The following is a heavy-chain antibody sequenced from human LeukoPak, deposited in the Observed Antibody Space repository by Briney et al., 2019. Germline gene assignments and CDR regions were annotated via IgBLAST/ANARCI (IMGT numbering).Heavy chain of an antibody. J-gene: IGHJ4*02. Sequence: GGSLRLSCAASGFTFSSYAMSWVRQGPGKGLEWVSLISASGDRTYYAGSVKGRFTISRDTSRNTLTLQMNSLRAEDTAVYYCAKGIYDYALDYWGQGTLVTVSS. V-gene: IGHV3-23*01. CDR3: AKGIYDYALDY. D-gene: IGHD4/OR15-4a*01. CDR1: GFTFSSYA. CDR2: ISASGDRT.